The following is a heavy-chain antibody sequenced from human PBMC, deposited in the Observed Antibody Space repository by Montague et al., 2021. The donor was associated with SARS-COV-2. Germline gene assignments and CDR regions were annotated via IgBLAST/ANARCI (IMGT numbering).Heavy chain of an antibody. Sequence: SETLSLTCTVPGGFISSSYWSWIRQPPGKGLEWIGYIYHSGNTNYNPPLKSQVTISIDTSMNQFSLSLSSMTAADTAVYFCARDLLPPRTAIKTNFFGLDVWGQGTTVIVSS. CDR1: GGFISSSY. CDR3: ARDLLPPRTAIKTNFFGLDV. D-gene: IGHD2-21*02. J-gene: IGHJ6*02. CDR2: IYHSGNT. V-gene: IGHV4-59*01.